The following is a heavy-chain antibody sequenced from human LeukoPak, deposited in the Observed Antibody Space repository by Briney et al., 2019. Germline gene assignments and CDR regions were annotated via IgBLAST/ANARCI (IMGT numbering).Heavy chain of an antibody. Sequence: GASVKVSCKASGYTFTSYGISWVRQAPGQGLEWMGWISAYNGNTNYAQKLQGRVTMTTDTSKSTDYMELRSLRSDDTAVYYCAKTETTVYYYYYMDVWGKGTTVTVSS. CDR3: AKTETTVYYYYYMDV. V-gene: IGHV1-18*01. CDR1: GYTFTSYG. J-gene: IGHJ6*03. CDR2: ISAYNGNT. D-gene: IGHD1-7*01.